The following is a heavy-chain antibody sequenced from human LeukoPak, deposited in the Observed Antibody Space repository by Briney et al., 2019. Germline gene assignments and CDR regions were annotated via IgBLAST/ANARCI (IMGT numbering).Heavy chain of an antibody. CDR3: AKDCSSTSCYGGFDY. V-gene: IGHV3-23*01. D-gene: IGHD2-2*01. CDR2: ISGSGGST. Sequence: GGSLRLSCAASGFTFSSYAMSWVRQAPGKGLEWVSAISGSGGSTYYADSVKGRFTISRDNPKNTLYLQMNSLRAEDTAVYYCAKDCSSTSCYGGFDYWGQGTLVTVSS. J-gene: IGHJ4*02. CDR1: GFTFSSYA.